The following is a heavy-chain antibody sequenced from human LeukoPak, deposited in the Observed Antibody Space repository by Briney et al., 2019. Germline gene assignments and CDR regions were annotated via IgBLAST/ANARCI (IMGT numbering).Heavy chain of an antibody. J-gene: IGHJ4*02. CDR1: GYTFTGYY. Sequence: ASVKVSCKASGYTFTGYYMHWVRQAPGQGLEWMGGIIPIFGTANYAQKFQGRVTITTDESTSTAYMELSSLRSEDTAAYYCARDSEASGYGLLDYWGQGTLVTVSS. V-gene: IGHV1-69*05. D-gene: IGHD5-12*01. CDR2: IIPIFGTA. CDR3: ARDSEASGYGLLDY.